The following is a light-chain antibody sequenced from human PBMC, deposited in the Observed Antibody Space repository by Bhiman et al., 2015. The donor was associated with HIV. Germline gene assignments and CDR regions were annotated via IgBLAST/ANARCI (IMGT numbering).Light chain of an antibody. Sequence: QSVLTQAPSASGTPGQRVTISCSGSSSNIGSKYVYWYQQLPRTAPKLLIYRNNQRPSGVPERFSGSKSGTSATLGITGLQTGDEADYYCGTWDSSLSAGGVFGTGTKVTVL. CDR3: GTWDSSLSAGGV. CDR2: RNN. CDR1: SSNIGSKY. V-gene: IGLV1-47*01. J-gene: IGLJ1*01.